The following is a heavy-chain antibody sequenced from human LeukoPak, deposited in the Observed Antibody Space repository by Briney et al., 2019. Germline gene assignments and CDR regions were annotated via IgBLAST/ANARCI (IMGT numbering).Heavy chain of an antibody. CDR1: GGSFSGYY. CDR2: INHSGST. J-gene: IGHJ4*02. Sequence: SETLSLTCAVYGGSFSGYYWSWIRKPPGKGLEWIGEINHSGSTNYNPSLKSRVTISVDTSKNQFSLKLSSETAADTAVYYCARGLRIAVAGMRKDYWGQGTLVTVSS. CDR3: ARGLRIAVAGMRKDY. V-gene: IGHV4-34*01. D-gene: IGHD6-19*01.